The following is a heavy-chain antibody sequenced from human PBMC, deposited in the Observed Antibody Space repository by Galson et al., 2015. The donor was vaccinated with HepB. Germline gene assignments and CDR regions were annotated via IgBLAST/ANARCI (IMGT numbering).Heavy chain of an antibody. CDR3: ATRVDSGFDY. Sequence: SVKVSCKASEFTFTKYYIHWVRQAPGQGLEWMGILNPRAYSTTYAQKFQGRLTMTRDTSTTTVYMELSSLRSEDTAVYYCATRVDSGFDYWGQGTLVTVSS. D-gene: IGHD3-9*01. J-gene: IGHJ4*02. CDR2: LNPRAYST. CDR1: EFTFTKYY. V-gene: IGHV1-46*03.